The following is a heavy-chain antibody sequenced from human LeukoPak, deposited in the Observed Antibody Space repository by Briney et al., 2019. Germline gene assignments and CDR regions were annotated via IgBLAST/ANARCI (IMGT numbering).Heavy chain of an antibody. CDR1: GFTFSSYA. CDR3: AKETPDIVVVPAAIFAL. D-gene: IGHD2-2*02. V-gene: IGHV3-23*01. CDR2: ISGSGGST. J-gene: IGHJ5*02. Sequence: GGSLRLSCAASGFTFSSYAMSWVRQAPGKGLEWVSAISGSGGSTYYADSVKGRFTISRDNSRNTLYLQMNSLRAEDTAVYYCAKETPDIVVVPAAIFALWGQGTLVTVSS.